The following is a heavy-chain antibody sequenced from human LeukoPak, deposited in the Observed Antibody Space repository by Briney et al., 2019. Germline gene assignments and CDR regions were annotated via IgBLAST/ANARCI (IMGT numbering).Heavy chain of an antibody. CDR1: GFTFRIYA. CDR2: ISDSGGYI. Sequence: GGSLRLSCAASGFTFRIYAMTWVRQAPGKGLEWVSGISDSGGYIYSADSVKGRFTISRDNSKNTVYLQMNSLRAEDTAVYYCAGVASSGPFYYYMDVWGKGSTVTVSS. D-gene: IGHD3-3*01. J-gene: IGHJ6*03. CDR3: AGVASSGPFYYYMDV. V-gene: IGHV3-23*01.